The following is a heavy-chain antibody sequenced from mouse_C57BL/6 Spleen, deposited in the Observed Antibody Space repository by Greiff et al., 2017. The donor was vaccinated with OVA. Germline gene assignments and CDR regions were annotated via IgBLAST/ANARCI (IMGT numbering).Heavy chain of an antibody. D-gene: IGHD1-1*01. CDR1: GFTFSSYA. V-gene: IGHV5-4*01. CDR2: ISDGGSYT. J-gene: IGHJ2*01. Sequence: EVHLVESGGGLVKPGGSLKLSCAASGFTFSSYAMSWVRQTPEKRLEWVATISDGGSYTYYPDNVKCRFTNYRDNAKNNVYLQMSQLKCEDTAMYYCERDDYGSDYWGQGTTLTVSS. CDR3: ERDDYGSDY.